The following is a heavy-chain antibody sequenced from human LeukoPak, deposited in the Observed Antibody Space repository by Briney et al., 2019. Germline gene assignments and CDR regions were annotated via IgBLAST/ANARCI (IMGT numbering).Heavy chain of an antibody. CDR1: GFTFSSYA. Sequence: PGGSLRLSCAASGFTFSSYAMSWVRQAPGKGLEWVSAISGSGGSTYYADFVKGRFTISRDNSKNTLYLQMNSLRAEDTAVYYCAKDPDYSNYGLVGYPLPNFDYWGQGTLVTVSS. CDR3: AKDPDYSNYGLVGYPLPNFDY. D-gene: IGHD4-11*01. V-gene: IGHV3-23*01. CDR2: ISGSGGST. J-gene: IGHJ4*02.